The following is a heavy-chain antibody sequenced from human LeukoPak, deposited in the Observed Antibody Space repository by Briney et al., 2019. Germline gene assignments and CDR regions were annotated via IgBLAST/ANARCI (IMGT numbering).Heavy chain of an antibody. J-gene: IGHJ4*02. CDR3: ARVTFNYFDY. CDR1: GFTYSDYY. V-gene: IGHV3-11*04. D-gene: IGHD3-16*01. CDR2: ISSSGSTI. Sequence: GGSLRLSCAASGFTYSDYYMSWIRQAPGTGLEGVSYISSSGSTIYYAHAVKGRYTLSRDNAKNSLYLQMDSLRAEDTAIYYCARVTFNYFDYWGQGTLVTVSS.